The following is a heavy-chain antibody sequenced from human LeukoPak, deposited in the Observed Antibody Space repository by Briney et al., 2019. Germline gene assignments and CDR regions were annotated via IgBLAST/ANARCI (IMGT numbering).Heavy chain of an antibody. D-gene: IGHD3-3*01. CDR2: IYYSGST. CDR1: GGSISSYY. V-gene: IGHV4-59*01. Sequence: SETLSLTCTVSGGSISSYYWGWIRQPPGKGLEWIGYIYYSGSTNYNPSLKSRVTISVDTSKNQFSLKLSSVTAADTAVYYCARVYDFWSGYYSINWFDPWGQGTLVTVSS. J-gene: IGHJ5*02. CDR3: ARVYDFWSGYYSINWFDP.